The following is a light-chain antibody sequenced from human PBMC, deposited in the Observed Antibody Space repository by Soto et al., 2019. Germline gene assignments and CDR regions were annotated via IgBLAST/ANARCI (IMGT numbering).Light chain of an antibody. V-gene: IGLV2-14*01. CDR2: EVN. J-gene: IGLJ2*01. CDR3: SSWTSSTTQV. CDR1: SSDVGGYNF. Sequence: QSVLTQPASVSGSPGQSITISCTGTSSDVGGYNFVSWYQQHPGKAPKLMIFEVNNRPSGVSNRFSGSKSGNTASLTISRLQAEDEADYYCSSWTSSTTQVLGGGTKVTVL.